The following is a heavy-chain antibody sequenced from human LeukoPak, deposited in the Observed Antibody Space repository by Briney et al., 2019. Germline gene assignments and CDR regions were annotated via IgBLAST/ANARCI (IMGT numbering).Heavy chain of an antibody. Sequence: PSETLSFTCAVYGGSFSGYYWSWIRRPPGKGLEWIGEINHSGSTNYNPSLKSRVTISVDTSKNQFSLKLSSVTAADTAVYYCARGIGAAAGPFDYWGQGTLVTVSS. CDR3: ARGIGAAAGPFDY. D-gene: IGHD6-13*01. V-gene: IGHV4-34*01. CDR1: GGSFSGYY. CDR2: INHSGST. J-gene: IGHJ4*02.